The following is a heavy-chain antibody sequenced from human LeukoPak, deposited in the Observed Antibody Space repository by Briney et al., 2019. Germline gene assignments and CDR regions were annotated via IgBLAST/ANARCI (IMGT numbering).Heavy chain of an antibody. D-gene: IGHD5-12*01. CDR3: ASDIVATSGDF. J-gene: IGHJ4*02. CDR2: ITSSGDDI. V-gene: IGHV3-11*01. Sequence: GGSLRLSCAASGFTFSDYYMSWIRQAPGKGLEWVAYITSSGDDIYYADSVKGRFTISRDNAKNALFLRMSSLRVEDTATYHCASDIVATSGDFWGQGTLVSVSS. CDR1: GFTFSDYY.